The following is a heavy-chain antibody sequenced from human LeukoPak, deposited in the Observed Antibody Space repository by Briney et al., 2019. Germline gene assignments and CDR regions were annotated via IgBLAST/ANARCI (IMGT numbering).Heavy chain of an antibody. Sequence: GGSLRLSCAASGFVFSSYDMNWVRQAPGNGLEWVSSISSSSSYIYYADSVKGRFTISRDNAKNSLYLQMNSLRAEDTAVYYCARGPRAKTYYYDSSGYLFDYWGQGTLVTVSS. V-gene: IGHV3-21*01. J-gene: IGHJ4*02. CDR1: GFVFSSYD. CDR2: ISSSSSYI. CDR3: ARGPRAKTYYYDSSGYLFDY. D-gene: IGHD3-22*01.